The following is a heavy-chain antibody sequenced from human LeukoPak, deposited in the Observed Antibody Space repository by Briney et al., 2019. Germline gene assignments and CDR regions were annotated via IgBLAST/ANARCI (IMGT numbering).Heavy chain of an antibody. Sequence: GGSLRLSCAASGFTVSSDYLSWVRQAPGKGLEWVSVIYGGGTTYYADSVTGRFTIARDKSKIAPYLQMNSLRTEDTAVYYCAKAEGYDILTGLDYWGQGTLVTVSS. CDR1: GFTVSSDY. CDR3: AKAEGYDILTGLDY. J-gene: IGHJ4*02. V-gene: IGHV3-66*01. CDR2: IYGGGTT. D-gene: IGHD3-9*01.